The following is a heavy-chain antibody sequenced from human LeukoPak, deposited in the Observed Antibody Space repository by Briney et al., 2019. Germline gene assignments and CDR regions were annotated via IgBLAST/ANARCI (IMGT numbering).Heavy chain of an antibody. CDR3: ARDWVAVAGYENWFDP. J-gene: IGHJ5*02. CDR2: IWDDGSNK. V-gene: IGHV3-33*01. D-gene: IGHD6-19*01. Sequence: GRSLRLSCAASGFTFSSYGMHWVRQAPGKGLEWVAVIWDDGSNKYYADSVKGRFTISRDNSKNTLYLQMNSLRAEDTAVYYCARDWVAVAGYENWFDPWGQGNLVTVSS. CDR1: GFTFSSYG.